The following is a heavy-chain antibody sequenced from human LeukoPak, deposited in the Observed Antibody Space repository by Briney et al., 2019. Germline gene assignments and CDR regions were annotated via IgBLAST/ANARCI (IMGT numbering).Heavy chain of an antibody. V-gene: IGHV1-18*01. CDR3: AREYGSGSYTGIGY. CDR2: ISAYNSAYNGNT. CDR1: GYTFINYG. D-gene: IGHD3-10*01. J-gene: IGHJ4*02. Sequence: ASVKVSCKASGYTFINYGITWVRQAPGQGLEWMGWISAYNSAYNGNTHYAQKLQGRVTMTTDTSTNTGYMELRSLRPDDTAVYYCAREYGSGSYTGIGYWGQGTLVTVSS.